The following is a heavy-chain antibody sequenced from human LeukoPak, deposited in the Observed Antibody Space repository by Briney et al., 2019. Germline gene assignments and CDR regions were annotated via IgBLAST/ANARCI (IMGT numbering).Heavy chain of an antibody. J-gene: IGHJ1*01. Sequence: SVKVSCKASGGTFSSYAISWVRQAPGQGIEWMGRIIPILGIANYAQKFQGRVTITADKSTSTAYMELSSLRSEDTAVYYCASRFIAVAGNQYFQHWGQGTLVTVSS. D-gene: IGHD6-19*01. CDR1: GGTFSSYA. CDR2: IIPILGIA. CDR3: ASRFIAVAGNQYFQH. V-gene: IGHV1-69*04.